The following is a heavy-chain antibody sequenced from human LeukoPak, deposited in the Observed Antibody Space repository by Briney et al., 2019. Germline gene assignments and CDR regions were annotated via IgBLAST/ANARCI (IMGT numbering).Heavy chain of an antibody. D-gene: IGHD3-10*01. CDR1: GRSFSGYY. CDR3: ARAAYYYGSGSYLVDY. CDR2: INHSGST. V-gene: IGHV4-34*01. Sequence: SETLSLTCAVYGRSFSGYYWSWIRQPPGKGLEWIGEINHSGSTNYNPSLKSRVTISVDTSKNQFSLKLSSVTAADTAVYYCARAAYYYGSGSYLVDYWGQGTLVTVSS. J-gene: IGHJ4*02.